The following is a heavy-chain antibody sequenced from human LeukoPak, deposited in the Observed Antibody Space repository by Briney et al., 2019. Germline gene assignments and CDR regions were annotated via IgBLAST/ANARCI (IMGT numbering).Heavy chain of an antibody. D-gene: IGHD2-15*01. Sequence: PSETLSLTCAVSGDSISSYYWSWIRQPPGKGLEWLGYIYPSGSTDYNPSLKSRVTISVDTSKNQISLNLSSVTAADSAVYYCARGGSALFDSWGQGTLVTVSS. CDR2: IYPSGST. V-gene: IGHV4-4*09. CDR3: ARGGSALFDS. CDR1: GDSISSYY. J-gene: IGHJ4*02.